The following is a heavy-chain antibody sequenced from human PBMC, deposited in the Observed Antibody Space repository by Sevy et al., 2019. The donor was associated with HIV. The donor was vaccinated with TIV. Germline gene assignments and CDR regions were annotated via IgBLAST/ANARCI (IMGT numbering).Heavy chain of an antibody. CDR3: TRDYSSSWFPTPTRNVNAFDI. D-gene: IGHD6-13*01. J-gene: IGHJ3*02. CDR1: GFTFGDYA. Sequence: GGSLRLSCTASGFTFGDYAMSWFRQAPGKGLEWVGFIRSKAYGGTTEYAASEKGRCTNSRDDCKIIAYLQMNSLKTEETAVYYCTRDYSSSWFPTPTRNVNAFDIWGQGTMVTVSS. CDR2: IRSKAYGGTT. V-gene: IGHV3-49*03.